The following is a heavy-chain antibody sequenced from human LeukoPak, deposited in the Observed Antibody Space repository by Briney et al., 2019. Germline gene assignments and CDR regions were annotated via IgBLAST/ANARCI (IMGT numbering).Heavy chain of an antibody. CDR2: IYHSGST. V-gene: IGHV4-4*02. CDR3: AREGIPAAGTGPYYYYGMDV. J-gene: IGHJ6*02. CDR1: GGSISSSNW. D-gene: IGHD6-13*01. Sequence: SETLSLTCAVSGGSISSSNWWSWVRQPPGKGLEWIGGIYHSGSTNYNPSLKSRVTISVDKSKNQFSLELSSVTAADTAVYYCAREGIPAAGTGPYYYYGMDVWGQGTTVTVSS.